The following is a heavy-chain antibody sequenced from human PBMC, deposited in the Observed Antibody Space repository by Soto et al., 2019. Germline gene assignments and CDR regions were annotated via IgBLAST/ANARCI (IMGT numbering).Heavy chain of an antibody. J-gene: IGHJ4*02. CDR2: INHSGST. D-gene: IGHD6-13*01. V-gene: IGHV4-34*01. CDR1: GGSFSGYY. Sequence: SETLSLTCAVYGGSFSGYYWSWIRQPPGKGLEWIGEINHSGSTNYNPSLKSRVTISVDTSKNQFSLKLSSVTAADTAVYYCARGRGSSSWYNYWGQGTLVTVPQ. CDR3: ARGRGSSSWYNY.